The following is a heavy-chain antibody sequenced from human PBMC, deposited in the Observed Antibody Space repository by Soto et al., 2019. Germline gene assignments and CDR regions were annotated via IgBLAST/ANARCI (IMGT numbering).Heavy chain of an antibody. J-gene: IGHJ6*02. D-gene: IGHD2-15*01. V-gene: IGHV3-33*01. CDR3: ARARVGGSLLYYYYGMDV. Sequence: GGVLRLSCAASGFTFSSYGMHWVRQAPGKGLEWVAVIWYDGGNKYYADSVKGRFTISRDNSKNTLYLQMNSLRAEDTAVYYCARARVGGSLLYYYYGMDVWGQGTTVTVSS. CDR2: IWYDGGNK. CDR1: GFTFSSYG.